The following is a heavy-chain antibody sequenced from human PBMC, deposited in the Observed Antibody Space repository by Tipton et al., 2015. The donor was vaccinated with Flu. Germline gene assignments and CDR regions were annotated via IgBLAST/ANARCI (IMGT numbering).Heavy chain of an antibody. V-gene: IGHV3-74*01. D-gene: IGHD6-19*01. J-gene: IGHJ4*02. CDR1: GFTFSAYW. Sequence: GSLRLSCAASGFTFSAYWMYWVRQAPGKGLVWVSRINSDGSSTSYADYVRGRFTISRDNAKNTLYLQMNSLRAEDTAVYYCTRVLIAVAGTGDYFDYWGQGTLVSVSS. CDR3: TRVLIAVAGTGDYFDY. CDR2: INSDGSST.